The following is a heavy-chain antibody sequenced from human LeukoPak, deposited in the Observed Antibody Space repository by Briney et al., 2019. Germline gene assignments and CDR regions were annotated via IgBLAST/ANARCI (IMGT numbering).Heavy chain of an antibody. CDR3: ARVRYSSGWYAGYYYYYYMDV. CDR1: GYTFTGYY. D-gene: IGHD6-19*01. CDR2: INPNRVGR. V-gene: IGHV1-2*02. Sequence: ASVKVSCKASGYTFTGYYMHWVRQAPGQGLEWMGWINPNRVGRNYAQKFERRVTMTRDTSISTAYMELSRLRSDDTAVYYCARVRYSSGWYAGYYYYYYMDVWGKGTTVTVSS. J-gene: IGHJ6*03.